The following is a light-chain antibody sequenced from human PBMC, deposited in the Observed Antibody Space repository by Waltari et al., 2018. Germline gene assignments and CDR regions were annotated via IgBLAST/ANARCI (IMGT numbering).Light chain of an antibody. Sequence: DIQMTQSPSTLSASIGDRVTFTCRASQSINSWLAWYQQKPGKAPKLLIYKASNLDSGVPSRFSGSGSGTEFTVTISSLQHDDLATYYCQQYDSFPYTFGQGTKLEIK. J-gene: IGKJ2*01. CDR1: QSINSW. CDR2: KAS. CDR3: QQYDSFPYT. V-gene: IGKV1-5*03.